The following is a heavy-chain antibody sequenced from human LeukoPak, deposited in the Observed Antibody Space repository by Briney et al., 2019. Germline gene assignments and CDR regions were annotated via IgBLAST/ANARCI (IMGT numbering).Heavy chain of an antibody. V-gene: IGHV4-59*11. D-gene: IGHD6-13*01. CDR1: GGSISSHY. CDR2: IYYSGST. Sequence: SSETLSLTCTVSGGSISSHYWSWIRQPPGKGLEWIGYIYYSGSTNYNPSLKSRVTISVDTSKNQFSLKLSSVTAADTAVYYCARGDGSSWYGRFDPWGQGTLVTVSS. J-gene: IGHJ5*02. CDR3: ARGDGSSWYGRFDP.